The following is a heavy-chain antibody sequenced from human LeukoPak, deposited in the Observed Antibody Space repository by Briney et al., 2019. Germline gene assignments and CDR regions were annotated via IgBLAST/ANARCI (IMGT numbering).Heavy chain of an antibody. CDR3: ARELRYAYDVLTGYYEYYYYFGLDV. CDR2: ISSGSTYT. D-gene: IGHD3-9*01. CDR1: GFTFSDYS. Sequence: GGSLRLSCAASGFTFSDYSMTWVRQAPGEGLEWVSPISSGSTYTYYADAVKGRFTISRDNAKNSLFLQMNSLRAEDTAVYYCARELRYAYDVLTGYYEYYYYFGLDVWGQGITVTVSS. V-gene: IGHV3-21*01. J-gene: IGHJ6*02.